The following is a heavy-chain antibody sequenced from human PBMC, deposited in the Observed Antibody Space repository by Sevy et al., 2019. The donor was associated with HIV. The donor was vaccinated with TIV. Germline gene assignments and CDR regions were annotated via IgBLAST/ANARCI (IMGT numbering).Heavy chain of an antibody. Sequence: GGSLRLSCAASGFTFSSYAMHWVRQAPGKGLEWVAVISYDGSNKYYADSVKGRFTISRDNSKNTLYLQMNSLRAEDTAVYYCAIDLGVSGAAAGTGYYYGMDVWGQGTTVTVS. D-gene: IGHD6-13*01. J-gene: IGHJ6*02. CDR1: GFTFSSYA. V-gene: IGHV3-30-3*01. CDR2: ISYDGSNK. CDR3: AIDLGVSGAAAGTGYYYGMDV.